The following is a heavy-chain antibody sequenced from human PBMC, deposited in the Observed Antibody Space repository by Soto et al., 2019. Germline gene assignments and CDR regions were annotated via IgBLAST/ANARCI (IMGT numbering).Heavy chain of an antibody. CDR2: IIPIFGTA. V-gene: IGHV1-69*01. D-gene: IGHD3-22*01. CDR3: ARDVNYYDSSGNYFRLFNYYYGMDV. Sequence: GAPVKVSCKGSGGTFSSYAISWGRQAPGQGLEWMGGIIPIFGTANYAQKFQGRVTITADESTSTAYMELSSLRSEDTAVYYCARDVNYYDSSGNYFRLFNYYYGMDVWGQGTTVTVSS. CDR1: GGTFSSYA. J-gene: IGHJ6*02.